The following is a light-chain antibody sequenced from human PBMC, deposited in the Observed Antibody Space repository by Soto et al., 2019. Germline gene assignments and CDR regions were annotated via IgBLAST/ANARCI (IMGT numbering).Light chain of an antibody. J-gene: IGLJ1*01. CDR2: DIN. CDR1: GSYVGNYIF. CDR3: VSYTTSASYD. V-gene: IGLV2-14*01. Sequence: QSGLTQPASVSGSPGQSITIACTGTGSYVGNYIFVCWYRQHPGKAPKLMIYDINNRPSGVSNRFSGSRSGNTASLTISGLQAEDEADYYCVSYTTSASYDFGTGTKVTVL.